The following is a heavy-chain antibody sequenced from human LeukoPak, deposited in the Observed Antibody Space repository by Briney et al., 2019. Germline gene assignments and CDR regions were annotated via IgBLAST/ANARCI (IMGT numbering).Heavy chain of an antibody. V-gene: IGHV6-1*01. CDR1: GDSVSSNSAA. D-gene: IGHD3-9*01. CDR3: ARDRLYYDILTGYSDDAFDI. J-gene: IGHJ3*02. CDR2: TYYRSKWYN. Sequence: SQTLSLTCAISGDSVSSNSAAWNWIRQSPSRGLEWLGRTYYRSKWYNDYAVSVKSRITINPDTSKNQFSLQLNSVTPEDTAVYYCARDRLYYDILTGYSDDAFDIWGQGTMVTVSS.